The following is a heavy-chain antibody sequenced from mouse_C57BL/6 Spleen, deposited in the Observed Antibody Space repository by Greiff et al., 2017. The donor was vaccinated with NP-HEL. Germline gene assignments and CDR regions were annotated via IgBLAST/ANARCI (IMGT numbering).Heavy chain of an antibody. CDR3: ARSHYGNYDWYFDV. V-gene: IGHV1-50*01. CDR2: IDPSDSYT. D-gene: IGHD2-1*01. Sequence: VQLQQPGAELVKPGASVKLSCKASGYTFTSYWMQWVKQRPGQGLEWIGEIDPSDSYTNYNQKFKGKATLTVDTSSSTAYMQLSSLTSEDSAVYYCARSHYGNYDWYFDVWGTGTTVTVSS. CDR1: GYTFTSYW. J-gene: IGHJ1*03.